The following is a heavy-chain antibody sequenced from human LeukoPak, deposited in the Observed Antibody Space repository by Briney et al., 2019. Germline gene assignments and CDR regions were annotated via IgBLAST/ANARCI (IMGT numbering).Heavy chain of an antibody. CDR3: ARRQDYGSAEYYFDY. V-gene: IGHV4-39*01. J-gene: IGHJ4*02. D-gene: IGHD3-10*01. CDR1: GGSISSSSYY. CDR2: IYYSGST. Sequence: PSETLSLTCTVSGGSISSSSYYWGWIRQPPGKVLEWIGSIYYSGSTYYNPSLKSRVTISVDTSKNQFSLKLSSVTAADTAVYYCARRQDYGSAEYYFDYWGQGTLVTVSS.